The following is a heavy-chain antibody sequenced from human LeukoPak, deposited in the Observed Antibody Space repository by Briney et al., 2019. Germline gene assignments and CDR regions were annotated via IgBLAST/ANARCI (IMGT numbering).Heavy chain of an antibody. D-gene: IGHD3-16*02. CDR3: ARSNYVWGSYRPRQSDAFDI. CDR2: INHSGST. V-gene: IGHV4-34*01. CDR1: GGSFSGYY. Sequence: PSETLSLTCAVYGGSFSGYYWSWIRQPPGKGLEWIGEINHSGSTNYNPSLKSRVTMSVDTSKNQFSLKLSSVTAADTAVYYYARSNYVWGSYRPRQSDAFDIWGQGTMVTVSS. J-gene: IGHJ3*02.